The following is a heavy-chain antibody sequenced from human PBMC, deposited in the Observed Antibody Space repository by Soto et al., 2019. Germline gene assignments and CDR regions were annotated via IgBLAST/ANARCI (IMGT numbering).Heavy chain of an antibody. CDR2: IYSGVST. CDR3: ARDRTPGGYSAYYYYGMDV. D-gene: IGHD1-26*01. Sequence: GGSLRLSCAAAGFTVSSNYMSWVRQAPEKRLEWVSVIYSGVSTYYADSVKGRFTISRDNSKNTLYLQMNSLRAEDTAVYYCARDRTPGGYSAYYYYGMDVWGQGTTVTVSS. J-gene: IGHJ6*02. V-gene: IGHV3-53*01. CDR1: GFTVSSNY.